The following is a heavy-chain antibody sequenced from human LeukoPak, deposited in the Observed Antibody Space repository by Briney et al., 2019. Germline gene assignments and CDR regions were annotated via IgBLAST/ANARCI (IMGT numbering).Heavy chain of an antibody. J-gene: IGHJ1*01. CDR2: INPSGGST. Sequence: ASVKVSCKASGYTFTSYYMHWVRQAPGQGLEWMGIINPSGGSTSYAQKFQGRVTMTRDTSTSTVYMELSSLRSEDTAVYYFARVEDDSSGPLGFLQHWGQGTLVTVSS. CDR3: ARVEDDSSGPLGFLQH. D-gene: IGHD3-22*01. V-gene: IGHV1-46*01. CDR1: GYTFTSYY.